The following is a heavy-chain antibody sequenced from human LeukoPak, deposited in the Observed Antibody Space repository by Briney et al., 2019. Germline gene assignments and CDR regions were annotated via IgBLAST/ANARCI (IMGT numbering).Heavy chain of an antibody. D-gene: IGHD2-15*01. CDR2: INWNGGST. J-gene: IGHJ6*02. Sequence: GGSLRLSCAASGFTFDDYGMSWVRQAPGKGLEWVSGINWNGGSTGCADSVKGRFTISRDNAKNSLYLQMNSLRAEDTAVYYCARGLWPLGGSPDSRYYYYGMDVWGQGTTVTVSS. V-gene: IGHV3-20*04. CDR3: ARGLWPLGGSPDSRYYYYGMDV. CDR1: GFTFDDYG.